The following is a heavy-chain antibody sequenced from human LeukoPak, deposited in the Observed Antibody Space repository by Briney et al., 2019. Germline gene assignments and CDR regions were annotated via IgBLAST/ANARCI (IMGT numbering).Heavy chain of an antibody. CDR3: TTGMETDYSYPRGY. CDR1: GFTFSNAW. D-gene: IGHD5-18*01. J-gene: IGHJ4*02. Sequence: PGGSLRLSCAASGFTFSNAWMSWVRQAPGKGLEWVGRIKSKTDGGTTDYAAPVKGRFTISRDDSKNTLYLQMNSLKTEDTAVYYCTTGMETDYSYPRGYWGQGTLVTVSS. V-gene: IGHV3-15*01. CDR2: IKSKTDGGTT.